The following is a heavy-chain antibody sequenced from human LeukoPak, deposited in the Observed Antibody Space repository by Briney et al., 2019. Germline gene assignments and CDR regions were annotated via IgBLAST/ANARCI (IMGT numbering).Heavy chain of an antibody. CDR2: MNGDGSVK. CDR3: ATYTHWVAGDV. CDR1: GFSFNAYW. D-gene: IGHD3-16*01. J-gene: IGHJ6*02. V-gene: IGHV3-7*01. Sequence: GGSLRLSCAASGFSFNAYWMAWVRQAPGTGLEWVANMNGDGSVKDYVDSVKGRFTISRDNARQSLYLQMSDLRAEDTAVYYCATYTHWVAGDVWGQGTTVTVSS.